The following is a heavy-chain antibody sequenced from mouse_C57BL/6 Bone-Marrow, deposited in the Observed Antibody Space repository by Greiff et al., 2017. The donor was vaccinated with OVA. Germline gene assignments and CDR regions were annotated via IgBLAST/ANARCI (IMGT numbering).Heavy chain of an antibody. CDR2: IYPGDGDT. CDR3: ARSGTTVVATDYAMDY. D-gene: IGHD1-1*01. Sequence: QVQLQQSGPELVKPGASVKISCKASGYAFSSSWMNWVKQRPGKGLEWIGRIYPGDGDTNYNGKFKGKATLTADKSSSTAYMQLSSLTSEDSAVYFCARSGTTVVATDYAMDYWGQGTSVTVSS. V-gene: IGHV1-82*01. J-gene: IGHJ4*01. CDR1: GYAFSSSW.